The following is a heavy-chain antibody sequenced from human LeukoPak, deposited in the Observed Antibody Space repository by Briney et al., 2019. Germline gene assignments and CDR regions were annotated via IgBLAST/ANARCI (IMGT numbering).Heavy chain of an antibody. D-gene: IGHD6-19*01. CDR1: GFTVSTNY. CDR2: IYSGGST. V-gene: IGHV3-53*01. Sequence: GGSLRLSCAASGFTVSTNYMSWVRQAPGKGLEWVSVIYSGGSTHYAESVKGRFTISRDNSKNTAYLQMNSVRAEDTAVYYCARDYESSGSNGAFDIWGQGTMVTVSS. J-gene: IGHJ3*02. CDR3: ARDYESSGSNGAFDI.